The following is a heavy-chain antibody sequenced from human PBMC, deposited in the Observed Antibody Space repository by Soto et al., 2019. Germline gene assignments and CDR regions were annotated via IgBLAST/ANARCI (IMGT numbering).Heavy chain of an antibody. Sequence: PGGSLRLSCAASGFTFSSFAISWVRQAPGKGLEWVSAISGSGGSTYYADSVKGRFTISRDNSKNTLYLQMNSLRAEDTAVYYCASGGGYESHHYFWNSRRGYYFDYWGQGTLVTVSS. CDR3: ASGGGYESHHYFWNSRRGYYFDY. J-gene: IGHJ4*02. D-gene: IGHD5-12*01. V-gene: IGHV3-23*01. CDR2: ISGSGGST. CDR1: GFTFSSFA.